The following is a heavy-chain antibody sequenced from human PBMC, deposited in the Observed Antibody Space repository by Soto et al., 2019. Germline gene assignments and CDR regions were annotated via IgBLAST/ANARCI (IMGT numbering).Heavy chain of an antibody. CDR3: AYGVVATGVDY. CDR1: GGSISSYY. CDR2: IYYSGST. V-gene: IGHV4-59*01. J-gene: IGHJ4*02. Sequence: SETLSLTCTVSGGSISSYYWSWIRQPPGKGLEWIGYIYYSGSTNYNPSLKSRVTISVDTSKNQFSLKLSSVTAADTAVYYCAYGVVATGVDYWGQGTLVTVSS. D-gene: IGHD5-12*01.